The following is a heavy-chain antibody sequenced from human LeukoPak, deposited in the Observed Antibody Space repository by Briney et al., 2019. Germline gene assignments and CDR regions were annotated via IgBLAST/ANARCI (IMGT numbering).Heavy chain of an antibody. CDR3: ARDVTHLPATTFDY. V-gene: IGHV4-38-2*02. J-gene: IGHJ4*02. Sequence: SETLSLTCTVSGGSISSYYWSWIRQPPGKGLEWIGSIYHSGSTYYNPSLKSRVTISVDTSKNQFSLKLSSVTAADTAVYYCARDVTHLPATTFDYWGQGTLVTVSS. D-gene: IGHD2-2*01. CDR1: GGSISSYY. CDR2: IYHSGST.